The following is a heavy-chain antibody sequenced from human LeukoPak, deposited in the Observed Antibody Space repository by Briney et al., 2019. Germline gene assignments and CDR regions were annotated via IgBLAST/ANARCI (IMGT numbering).Heavy chain of an antibody. CDR2: IWYDGSNE. Sequence: GGSLRLSCAASGFTFSNYGMHWVRQAPGKGLQWVAVIWYDGSNEYYTGSVKGRFTISRDNAHNTLYLQLNSLRAEDTAVYYCARGSQSTWGFFAYWGQGTRVTVSS. CDR1: GFTFSNYG. J-gene: IGHJ4*02. V-gene: IGHV3-33*01. D-gene: IGHD1-1*01. CDR3: ARGSQSTWGFFAY.